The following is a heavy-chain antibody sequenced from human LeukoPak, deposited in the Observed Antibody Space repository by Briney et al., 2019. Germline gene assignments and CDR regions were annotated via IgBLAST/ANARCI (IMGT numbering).Heavy chain of an antibody. D-gene: IGHD2-15*01. J-gene: IGHJ4*02. CDR1: GFTFSSYS. Sequence: GGSLRLSCAASGFTFSSYSMNWVRQAPGKGLEWVSSISSSSSYIYYADPVKGRFTISRDNAKNSLYLQMNSLRAEDTAVYYCARDYCSGGSCYPFDYWGQGTLVTVSS. V-gene: IGHV3-21*01. CDR3: ARDYCSGGSCYPFDY. CDR2: ISSSSSYI.